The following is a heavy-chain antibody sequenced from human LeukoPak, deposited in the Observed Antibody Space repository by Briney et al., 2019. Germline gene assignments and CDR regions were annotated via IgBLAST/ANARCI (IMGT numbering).Heavy chain of an antibody. J-gene: IGHJ6*02. CDR3: ARVVRQYSSSWYFYYYGMDV. CDR1: GFTFSTYW. V-gene: IGHV3-7*01. Sequence: GGSLRLSCVASGFTFSTYWMSWVRQAPGRGLEWVANINQDGSAKFCGDSVKGRFTISRDNAKKSLYLQMNSLSAEDTAVYYCARVVRQYSSSWYFYYYGMDVWGQGTTVTVSS. D-gene: IGHD6-13*01. CDR2: INQDGSAK.